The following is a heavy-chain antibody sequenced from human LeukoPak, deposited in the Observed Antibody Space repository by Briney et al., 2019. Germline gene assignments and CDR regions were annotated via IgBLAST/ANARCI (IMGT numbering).Heavy chain of an antibody. V-gene: IGHV1-2*02. CDR1: GYTFTGYY. J-gene: IGHJ4*02. CDR2: INPNSGGT. D-gene: IGHD3-16*02. Sequence: GASVKVSCKASGYTFTGYYMHWVRHAPGQGLEWMGWINPNSGGTNYAQKFQGRVTMTRDTTINTAYMELSRLRSDDTAVYYCARAGIMITFGGVIVKALGDYWGQGTLVTVSS. CDR3: ARAGIMITFGGVIVKALGDY.